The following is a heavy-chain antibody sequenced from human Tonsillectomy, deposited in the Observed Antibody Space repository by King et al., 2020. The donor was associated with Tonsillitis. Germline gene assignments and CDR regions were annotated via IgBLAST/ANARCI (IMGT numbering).Heavy chain of an antibody. V-gene: IGHV3-15*01. Sequence: VQLVQSGGGLVKPGGSLRLSCAASGFTFSNAWMSWVRQAPGKGLEWVGRIKSKTDGGTTDYAAPVKGRFTISRDDSKNTLYLQMNSLRAEDTAVYYCAKDRLWFGDRGYYFDFWGQGTLVTVSS. CDR1: GFTFSNAW. CDR2: IKSKTDGGTT. CDR3: AKDRLWFGDRGYYFDF. J-gene: IGHJ4*02. D-gene: IGHD3-10*01.